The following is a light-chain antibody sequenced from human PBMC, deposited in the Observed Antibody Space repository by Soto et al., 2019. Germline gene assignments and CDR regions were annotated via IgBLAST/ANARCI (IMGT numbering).Light chain of an antibody. CDR1: SSDVGAYNF. CDR2: DVN. Sequence: QSLLTQPRSVSGSPGRSVTIACTGSSSDVGAYNFASWYQQHPGAAPKLLIHDVNKRPPGVPDRFSASKSGNTASLTISGLQAEDEADYYCCSYAGEYKYVFGSGTRSPS. CDR3: CSYAGEYKYV. V-gene: IGLV2-11*01. J-gene: IGLJ1*01.